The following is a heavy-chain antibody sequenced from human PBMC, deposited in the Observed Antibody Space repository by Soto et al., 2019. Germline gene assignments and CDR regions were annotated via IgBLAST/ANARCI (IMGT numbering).Heavy chain of an antibody. Sequence: EVQLVETGGGLIQPGGSLRLSCAASGFTVSSNYMSWVRQAPGKGLEWDSVIYSGGSTYYADSVKGRFTISRDNSKNTLYLQMNSLRAEDTAVYYCARVWGYYDSRKGAFDIWGQGTMVSVSS. CDR1: GFTVSSNY. CDR2: IYSGGST. CDR3: ARVWGYYDSRKGAFDI. V-gene: IGHV3-53*02. J-gene: IGHJ3*02. D-gene: IGHD3-22*01.